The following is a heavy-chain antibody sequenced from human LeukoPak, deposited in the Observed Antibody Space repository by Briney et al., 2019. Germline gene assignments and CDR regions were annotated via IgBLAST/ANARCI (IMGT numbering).Heavy chain of an antibody. Sequence: SVKVSCKASGGTFSSYAISWVRQAPGQGLKWMGGIIPIFGTANYAQKFQGRVTITADKSTSTAYMELSSLRSEDTAVYYCARVGLTYYYDSSGSPPPVYYFDYWGQGTLVTVSS. D-gene: IGHD3-22*01. CDR1: GGTFSSYA. CDR3: ARVGLTYYYDSSGSPPPVYYFDY. J-gene: IGHJ4*02. CDR2: IIPIFGTA. V-gene: IGHV1-69*06.